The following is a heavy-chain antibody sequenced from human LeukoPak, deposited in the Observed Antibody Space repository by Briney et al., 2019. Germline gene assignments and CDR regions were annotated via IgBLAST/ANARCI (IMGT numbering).Heavy chain of an antibody. CDR3: ARYYYYGSGTPYYYYYMDV. V-gene: IGHV3-21*01. Sequence: GGSLRLSCAASGSTLSSYSMNWVRQAPGKGLEWVSSISSSSRYIYYADSVKGRFTISRDNAKNSLYLQMNSLRAEDTAVYYCARYYYYGSGTPYYYYYMDVWGKGTTVTVSS. J-gene: IGHJ6*03. D-gene: IGHD3-10*01. CDR1: GSTLSSYS. CDR2: ISSSSRYI.